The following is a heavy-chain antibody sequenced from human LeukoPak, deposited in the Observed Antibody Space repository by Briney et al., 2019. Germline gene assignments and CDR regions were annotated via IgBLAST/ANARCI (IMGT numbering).Heavy chain of an antibody. V-gene: IGHV2-5*02. CDR1: GFSLSTRGXG. J-gene: IGHJ4*02. CDR3: AHWITMVRGVFDY. Sequence: VKPXXTLXLTCTFSGFSLSTRGXGVGWIXXXXXKALXWLSLIYWDDDKRYSPSLKSRLTITKDTSKNQVVLTMTNMDPVDTATYYCAHWITMVRGVFDYWGQGTLVTVSS. D-gene: IGHD3-10*01. CDR2: IYWDDDK.